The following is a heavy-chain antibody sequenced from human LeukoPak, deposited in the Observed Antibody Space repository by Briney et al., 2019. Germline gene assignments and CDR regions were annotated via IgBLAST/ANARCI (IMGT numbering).Heavy chain of an antibody. J-gene: IGHJ6*03. D-gene: IGHD4-17*01. CDR3: ARGTTDFGYYYYYYMDV. V-gene: IGHV4-4*02. Sequence: PSGTLSLTCAVSGGSISSSNWWSWVRQPPGKGLEWIGEIYHSGSTNYNPSLKSRVTISVDKSKNQFSLKLSSVTAADTAVYYCARGTTDFGYYYYYYMDVWGKGTTVTVSS. CDR2: IYHSGST. CDR1: GGSISSSNW.